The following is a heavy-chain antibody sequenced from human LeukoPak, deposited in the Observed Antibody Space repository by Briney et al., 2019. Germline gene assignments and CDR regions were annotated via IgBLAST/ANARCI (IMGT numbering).Heavy chain of an antibody. V-gene: IGHV3-53*01. CDR2: IYSDNT. CDR3: ARRAGAYSHPYDY. D-gene: IGHD4/OR15-4a*01. Sequence: GGSLRLSCAASGFTFSSYDMTWVRQAPGKGLEWVSFIYSDNTHYSDSVKGRFTISRDNSKNTLYLQMNSLRAEDTAVYYCARRAGAYSHPYDYWGQGTLVTVSS. CDR1: GFTFSSYD. J-gene: IGHJ4*02.